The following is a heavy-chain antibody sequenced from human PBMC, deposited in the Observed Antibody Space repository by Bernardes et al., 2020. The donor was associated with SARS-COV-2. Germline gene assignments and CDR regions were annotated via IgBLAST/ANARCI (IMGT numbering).Heavy chain of an antibody. Sequence: SETLSLTCTVSDDSVNSGIYYWSWIRQPPGKRLEWIGYVYNSGNTNYNPSLKSRVSISIDTSRNQFSLKLSSVTAADTAIYYCARGKARLPVDCWGQGTLVTVSS. CDR1: DDSVNSGIYY. CDR2: VYNSGNT. J-gene: IGHJ4*02. V-gene: IGHV4-61*01. CDR3: ARGKARLPVDC.